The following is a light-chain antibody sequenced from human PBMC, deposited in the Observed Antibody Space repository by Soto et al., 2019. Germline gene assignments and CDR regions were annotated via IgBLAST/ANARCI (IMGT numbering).Light chain of an antibody. J-gene: IGLJ2*01. CDR1: SSDVGGYNY. V-gene: IGLV2-14*01. CDR3: SSYTTSGSLV. CDR2: DVS. Sequence: QSALTQPASVSGSPGQSITISCTGTSSDVGGYNYVSWYQQHPGKAPKLMIYDVSNRPSGVSNRFSGSKSGNXASLTISGLQAEDEADYYCSSYTTSGSLVFGGGTKXTVL.